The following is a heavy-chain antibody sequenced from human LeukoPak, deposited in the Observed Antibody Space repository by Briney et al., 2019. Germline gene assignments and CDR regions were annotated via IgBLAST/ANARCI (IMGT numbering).Heavy chain of an antibody. CDR1: GGSISSGGYY. D-gene: IGHD3-10*01. V-gene: IGHV4-31*03. J-gene: IGHJ4*02. Sequence: SPTLSLRCTVSGGSISSGGYYWNWIREHPGKGLVWIGYIYDSGSTFYNPSLKSRVTISVDTSKSQFSLTLSSVTAADTAVYYCARGDYGSGTTDYWGQGTLVTVSS. CDR2: IYDSGST. CDR3: ARGDYGSGTTDY.